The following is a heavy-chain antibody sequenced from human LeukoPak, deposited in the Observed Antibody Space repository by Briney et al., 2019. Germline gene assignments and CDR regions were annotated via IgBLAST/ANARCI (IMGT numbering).Heavy chain of an antibody. V-gene: IGHV3-23*01. CDR3: ARSPFVVVTASGLWYFDY. CDR1: GFTFSTYG. J-gene: IGHJ4*02. CDR2: ISNGGGST. Sequence: GGSLRLSCAASGFTFSTYGMSWVRQAPGKGLEWVSSISNGGGSTYFADSVKGRSIISRDNSQNTLSLQMNSLRAEDTAVYYCARSPFVVVTASGLWYFDYWGQGTLVTVSS. D-gene: IGHD2-21*02.